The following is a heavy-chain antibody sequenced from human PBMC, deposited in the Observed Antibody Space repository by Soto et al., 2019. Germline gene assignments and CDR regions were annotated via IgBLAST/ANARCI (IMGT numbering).Heavy chain of an antibody. CDR1: GFSVSSTY. CDR2: IESGGSA. Sequence: EVHLVETGGGVVQRGGSLTLSCNASGFSVSSTYMSWVRQAPGRGLEWVAVIESGGSAHYADSVKGRFTISRDDPKNIIYLQMHTLSAEDTAVYYCAKDLGPLRLLNYYFYGLDVWGQGTSVTVSS. D-gene: IGHD2-15*01. CDR3: AKDLGPLRLLNYYFYGLDV. V-gene: IGHV3-53*02. J-gene: IGHJ6*02.